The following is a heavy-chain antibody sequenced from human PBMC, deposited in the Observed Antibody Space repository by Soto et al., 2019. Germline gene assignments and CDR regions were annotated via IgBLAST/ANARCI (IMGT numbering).Heavy chain of an antibody. CDR3: AKEMVLRYFDWLLPPDY. CDR2: ISGSGGST. D-gene: IGHD3-9*01. V-gene: IGHV3-23*01. Sequence: GGSLRLSCAASGFTFSSYAMSWVRQAPGKGLEWVSAISGSGGSTYYADSVKGRFTISRDNSKNKLYLQMNSLRAEDTAVYYCAKEMVLRYFDWLLPPDYWGQGTLVTVSS. J-gene: IGHJ4*02. CDR1: GFTFSSYA.